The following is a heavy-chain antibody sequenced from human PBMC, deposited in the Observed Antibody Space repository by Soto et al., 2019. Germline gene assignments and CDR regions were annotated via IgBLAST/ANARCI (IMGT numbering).Heavy chain of an antibody. D-gene: IGHD1-1*01. Sequence: PGGSLRLSCAASGFTVSSNYMSWVRHAPGKGLEWVSVIYSGGSTYYADSVKGRFTVSRDNSKNTLYLQMNSLRAEDTALYYCTLQLSGPYWGQGTLVTVSS. CDR3: TLQLSGPY. CDR2: IYSGGST. CDR1: GFTVSSNY. J-gene: IGHJ4*02. V-gene: IGHV3-53*01.